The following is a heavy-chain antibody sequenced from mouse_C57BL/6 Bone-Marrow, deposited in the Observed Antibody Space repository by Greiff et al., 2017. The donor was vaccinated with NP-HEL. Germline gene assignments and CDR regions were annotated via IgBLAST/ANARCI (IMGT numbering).Heavy chain of an antibody. CDR1: GFNIKNTY. V-gene: IGHV14-3*01. CDR2: IDPANGNT. Sequence: EVKLVESVAELVRPGASVKLSCTASGFNIKNTYMHWVKQRPEQGLEWIGRIDPANGNTKYAPKFQGKATITADTSSNTAYLQLSSLTSEDTAIYCCASGEHYYDSSYDYAMDYWGQGTSVTVSS. CDR3: ASGEHYYDSSYDYAMDY. J-gene: IGHJ4*01. D-gene: IGHD1-1*01.